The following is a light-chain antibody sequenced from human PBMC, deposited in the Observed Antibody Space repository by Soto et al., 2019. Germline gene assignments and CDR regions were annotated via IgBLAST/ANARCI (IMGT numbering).Light chain of an antibody. J-gene: IGLJ2*01. CDR3: SSYTSSSTLVV. CDR1: SSDVGGYNY. Sequence: QSALTQHDSVSGSPGQSITISCTGTSSDVGGYNYVSWYQQHPGKAPKLMIYDVSNRPSGVSNRFSGSKSGNTASLTISGLQAEDEADYYCSSYTSSSTLVVFGGGTKLTVL. V-gene: IGLV2-14*01. CDR2: DVS.